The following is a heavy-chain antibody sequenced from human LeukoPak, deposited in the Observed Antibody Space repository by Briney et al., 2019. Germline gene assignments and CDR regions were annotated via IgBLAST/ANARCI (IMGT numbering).Heavy chain of an antibody. D-gene: IGHD2/OR15-2a*01. CDR1: GNYW. V-gene: IGHV3-74*01. CDR2: INSDGSWT. CDR3: VSFYETY. Sequence: GGSLRLSCAASGNYWMHWVRQVPGKGLVWVSHINSDGSWTSYADSVKGRFTISKDNAKNTVYLQMNNLRAEDTAVYYCVSFYETYWGRGTLVTVSS. J-gene: IGHJ4*02.